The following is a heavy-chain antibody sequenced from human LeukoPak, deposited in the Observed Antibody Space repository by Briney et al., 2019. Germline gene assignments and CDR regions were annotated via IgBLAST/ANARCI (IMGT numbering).Heavy chain of an antibody. CDR1: GYTLTELS. Sequence: ASVKVSCKVSGYTLTELSMHWVRQAPGKGLEWMGGFDPEDGETIYAQKFQGRVTMTEDTSTDTAYMGLSSLRSEDTAVYYCATAYYYGSGSPYYFDYWGQGTLVTVSS. J-gene: IGHJ4*02. V-gene: IGHV1-24*01. CDR2: FDPEDGET. D-gene: IGHD3-10*01. CDR3: ATAYYYGSGSPYYFDY.